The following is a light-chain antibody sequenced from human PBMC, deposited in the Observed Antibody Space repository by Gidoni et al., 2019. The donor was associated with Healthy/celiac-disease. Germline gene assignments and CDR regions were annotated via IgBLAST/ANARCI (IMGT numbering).Light chain of an antibody. Sequence: DIQMTQSPSTLSASGGDRVTITCRASQSISSWLAWYQQKPGKAPKLLIYKASSLDSGVPSRFSGSGSGTEFTLTISSLQPDDVATYYCQQYTSYLFTFGPGTKVDIK. J-gene: IGKJ3*01. CDR1: QSISSW. CDR2: KAS. V-gene: IGKV1-5*03. CDR3: QQYTSYLFT.